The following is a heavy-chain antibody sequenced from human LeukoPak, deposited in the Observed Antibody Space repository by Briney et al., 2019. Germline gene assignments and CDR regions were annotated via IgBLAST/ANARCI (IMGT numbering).Heavy chain of an antibody. J-gene: IGHJ4*02. Sequence: SETLSLTCTVSGGSISSSSYYWSWIRLPPGKGLEWSGEINHSGRINCNPSLKSRVTISVHTSKNQFSLELSSVTAADTAVYYCARGGRSGYFGSGSHDYWGQGTLVTVSS. CDR1: GGSISSSSYY. V-gene: IGHV4-39*07. CDR2: INHSGRI. D-gene: IGHD3-10*01. CDR3: ARGGRSGYFGSGSHDY.